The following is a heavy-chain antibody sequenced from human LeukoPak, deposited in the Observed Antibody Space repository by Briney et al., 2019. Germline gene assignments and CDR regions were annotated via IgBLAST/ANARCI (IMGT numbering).Heavy chain of an antibody. CDR1: GYSISSGYY. V-gene: IGHV4-38-2*02. J-gene: IGHJ3*02. Sequence: SETLSLTCTVSGYSISSGYYWGWIRQPPGKGLEWIGEINHSGSTNYNPSLKSRVTISVDTSKNQFSLKLSSVTAADTAVYYCARLGGAFDIWGQGTMVTVSS. CDR2: INHSGST. CDR3: ARLGGAFDI. D-gene: IGHD3-16*01.